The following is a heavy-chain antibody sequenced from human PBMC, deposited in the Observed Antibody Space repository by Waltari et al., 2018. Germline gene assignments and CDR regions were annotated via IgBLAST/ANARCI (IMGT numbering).Heavy chain of an antibody. V-gene: IGHV3-30*02. J-gene: IGHJ6*03. D-gene: IGHD2-2*01. Sequence: QVKLVESGAGVVQPGGSLRLSCAASGFPFSRYGMHWVRKAPGQGLEGVAFIRYDGSNEYYADSVKGRFTISRDNSKNTLSLQMNSLRAEDTAVYYCAKDGSFVVVPEAMFDYYMDVWGRGTTVTVSS. CDR1: GFPFSRYG. CDR2: IRYDGSNE. CDR3: AKDGSFVVVPEAMFDYYMDV.